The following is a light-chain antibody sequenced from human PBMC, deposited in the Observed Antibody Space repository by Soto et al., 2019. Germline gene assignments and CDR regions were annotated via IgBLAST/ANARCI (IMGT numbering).Light chain of an antibody. V-gene: IGLV2-8*01. CDR1: RSDAGGYNY. Sequence: QSVLTQPPSASGSPGQSVTISCTRTRSDAGGYNYVSWYQHHPGKAPKLVIYEVNKRPSGVPDRFSGSKSGNTASLTVSGLQAEDEADYYCSSDAGSNNLVFGGGTQLTVL. J-gene: IGLJ2*01. CDR3: SSDAGSNNLV. CDR2: EVN.